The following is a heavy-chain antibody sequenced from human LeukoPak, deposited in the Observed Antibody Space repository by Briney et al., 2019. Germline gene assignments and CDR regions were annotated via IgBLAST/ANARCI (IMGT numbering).Heavy chain of an antibody. Sequence: SETLSLTCTVSGGSISSYYWSWIRQPPGKGLEWIGYIYYSGSTNYNPSLKSRVTISVDTSKNQFSLKLNSVTAADTAVYYCARRLGYCSGGSCYAAFDVWGQGTMVTVSS. V-gene: IGHV4-59*08. D-gene: IGHD2-15*01. CDR1: GGSISSYY. CDR3: ARRLGYCSGGSCYAAFDV. J-gene: IGHJ3*01. CDR2: IYYSGST.